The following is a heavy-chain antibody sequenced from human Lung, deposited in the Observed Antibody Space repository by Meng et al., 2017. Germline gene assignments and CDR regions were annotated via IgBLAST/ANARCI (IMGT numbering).Heavy chain of an antibody. J-gene: IGHJ4*02. D-gene: IGHD3-10*01. V-gene: IGHV3-23*01. CDR1: GFSFSSCA. CDR3: AKYSYGLGDYFDN. Sequence: GESLKISCAASGFSFSSCAMSWVRRAPGKGLEWLAALSGGGFTTYYADSVKGGFTISRHNSKNTLYLQVNSLSAEDTALYYCAKYSYGLGDYFDNWGQGALVTVSS. CDR2: LSGGGFTT.